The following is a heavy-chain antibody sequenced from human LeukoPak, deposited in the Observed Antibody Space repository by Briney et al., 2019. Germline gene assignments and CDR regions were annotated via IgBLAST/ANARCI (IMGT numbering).Heavy chain of an antibody. CDR3: ARGYPDFWSGFPYYYYYMDV. V-gene: IGHV4-34*01. CDR1: GGSFSGYY. CDR2: INHSGST. D-gene: IGHD3-3*01. J-gene: IGHJ6*03. Sequence: SETLSLTCAVYGGSFSGYYWSWIRQPPGKGLEWIGEINHSGSTNYNPSLKRRVTISVDTSKNQFSLKLSSVTAADTAVYYCARGYPDFWSGFPYYYYYMDVWGKGTTVTVSS.